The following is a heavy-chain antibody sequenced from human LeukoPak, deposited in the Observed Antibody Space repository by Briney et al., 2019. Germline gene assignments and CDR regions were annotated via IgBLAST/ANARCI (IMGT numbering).Heavy chain of an antibody. CDR1: GGSISSYY. Sequence: SETLSLTCTVSGGSISSYYWSWIRQPPGKGLEWIGYIYYSGSTNYNPSLKSRVTISVDTSKNQFSLKLNSVTAADTAVYYCARLNKNDSGSYRFGKKKRGYMDVWGKGTTVTISS. V-gene: IGHV4-59*01. D-gene: IGHD3-10*01. CDR3: ARLNKNDSGSYRFGKKKRGYMDV. CDR2: IYYSGST. J-gene: IGHJ6*03.